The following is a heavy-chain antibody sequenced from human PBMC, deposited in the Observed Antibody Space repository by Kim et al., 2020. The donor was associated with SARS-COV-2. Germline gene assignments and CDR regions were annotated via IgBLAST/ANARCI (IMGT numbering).Heavy chain of an antibody. Sequence: GGSLRLSCAASGFTFSSYSMNWVRQAPGKGLEWVSSISSSSSYIYYADSVKGRFTISRDNAKNSLYLQMNSLRAEDTAVYYCARDSKGFGELLTSNDYYYGMDVWGQGTTVTVSS. J-gene: IGHJ6*02. V-gene: IGHV3-21*01. CDR1: GFTFSSYS. CDR3: ARDSKGFGELLTSNDYYYGMDV. D-gene: IGHD3-10*01. CDR2: ISSSSSYI.